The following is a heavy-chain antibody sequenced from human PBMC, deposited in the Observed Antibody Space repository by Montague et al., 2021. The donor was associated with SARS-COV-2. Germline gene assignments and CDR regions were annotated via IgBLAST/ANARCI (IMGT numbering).Heavy chain of an antibody. Sequence: SLRLSCAASGFTFSSYGMHWVRQAPGNGLEWVAVIWYDGSNKYYADSVKGRFTISRDNSKNTLYLQMNSLRAEDTAVYYCARDVYYYDSSGYYYGRYYYYGMTSGAKGPRSPSP. CDR2: IWYDGSNK. J-gene: IGHJ6*02. V-gene: IGHV3-33*01. CDR1: GFTFSSYG. CDR3: ARDVYYYDSSGYYYGRYYYYGMTS. D-gene: IGHD3-22*01.